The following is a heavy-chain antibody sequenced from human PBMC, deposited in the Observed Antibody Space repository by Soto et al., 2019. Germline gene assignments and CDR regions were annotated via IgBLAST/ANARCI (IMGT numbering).Heavy chain of an antibody. V-gene: IGHV3-30-3*01. CDR2: ISYDGSNK. J-gene: IGHJ4*02. Sequence: GGSLRLSCAASGFTFSSYAMHWVRQAPGKGLEWVAVISYDGSNKYYADSVKGRFTISRDNSKNTLYLQMNSLRAEDTAVYYCARGGATVVTCFDYWSQGTLVTVSS. CDR1: GFTFSSYA. D-gene: IGHD1-26*01. CDR3: ARGGATVVTCFDY.